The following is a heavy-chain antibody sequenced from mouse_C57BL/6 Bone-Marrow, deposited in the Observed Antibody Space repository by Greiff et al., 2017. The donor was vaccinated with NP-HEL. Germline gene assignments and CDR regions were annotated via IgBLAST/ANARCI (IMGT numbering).Heavy chain of an antibody. D-gene: IGHD2-1*01. Sequence: VQLKESGPELVKPGASVKISCKASGYSFTDYNMNWVKQSNGKSLEWIGVINPNYGTTSYNQKFKGKATLTVDQSSSTAYMQLNSLTSEDSAVYYCARCGNCLGYAMDYWGQGTSVTVSS. CDR2: INPNYGTT. V-gene: IGHV1-39*01. CDR3: ARCGNCLGYAMDY. CDR1: GYSFTDYN. J-gene: IGHJ4*01.